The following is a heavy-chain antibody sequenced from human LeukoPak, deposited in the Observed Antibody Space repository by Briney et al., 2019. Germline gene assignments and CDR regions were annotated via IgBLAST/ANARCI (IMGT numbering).Heavy chain of an antibody. CDR1: GFTFSNYW. CDR2: IKQDGIEK. V-gene: IGHV3-7*01. J-gene: IGHJ1*01. D-gene: IGHD2-21*02. Sequence: GGSLRLSCAASGFTFSNYWMDWVRQVPGKGPEWVANIKQDGIEKYFLGSVKGRFAISRDNAKNLLYLQMTSLRVEDTAVYYCTSWGDTTAEYFQRWGQGTLVTVSS. CDR3: TSWGDTTAEYFQR.